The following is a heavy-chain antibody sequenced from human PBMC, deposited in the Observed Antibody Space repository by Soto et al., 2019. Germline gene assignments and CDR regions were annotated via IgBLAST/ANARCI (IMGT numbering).Heavy chain of an antibody. CDR1: GDSISGGASF. CDR3: AKLSCTSSTCYFPGWFDP. J-gene: IGHJ5*02. V-gene: IGHV4-31*03. Sequence: SETLSLTCTVSGDSISGGASFWSWIRQPPGKGLEWIANVYYSGSSYYNPSLRSRLTISVDTTKNQFSLQLKSMTAADTAVYYCAKLSCTSSTCYFPGWFDPWGQGTLVTV. CDR2: VYYSGSS. D-gene: IGHD2-2*01.